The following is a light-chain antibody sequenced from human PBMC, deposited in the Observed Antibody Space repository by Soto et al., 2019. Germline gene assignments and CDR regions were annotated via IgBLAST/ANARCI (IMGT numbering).Light chain of an antibody. J-gene: IGKJ4*01. V-gene: IGKV3-15*01. CDR3: QQYNNGPPLT. CDR2: GAS. CDR1: QSVSSN. Sequence: EIVMTQSPATLSLYPGERATLSCRASQSVSSNLARYQQKPGQAPRLLIYGASTRATGIPARFSGSGSGTEFTLTISSLQSEDFAVYYCQQYNNGPPLTVGGGTKVEIK.